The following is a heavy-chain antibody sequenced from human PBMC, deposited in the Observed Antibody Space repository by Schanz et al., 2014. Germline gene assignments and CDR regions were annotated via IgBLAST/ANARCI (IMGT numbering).Heavy chain of an antibody. J-gene: IGHJ3*02. Sequence: EVQLVESGGGWVQPGGSLRLSCAASGFTFSDYSMNWVRQAPGKGLEWVSAISGGGGTTYYADSVKGRFTISRDNSKNTLYLQMNSLRAEDTAVYYCAKGRFGELSAFDIWGQGTMVTVSS. CDR3: AKGRFGELSAFDI. V-gene: IGHV3-23*04. D-gene: IGHD3-10*01. CDR1: GFTFSDYS. CDR2: ISGGGGTT.